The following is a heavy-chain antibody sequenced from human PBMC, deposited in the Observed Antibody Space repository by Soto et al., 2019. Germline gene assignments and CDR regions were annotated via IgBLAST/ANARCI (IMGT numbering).Heavy chain of an antibody. CDR2: IYYSGST. J-gene: IGHJ3*02. Sequence: PSETLSLTCTVSGGSISSSSYCWGWIRQPPGKGLERIGSIYYSGSTYYNPSLKSRVTISVDTSKNQFSLKLSSVTAADTAVYYCARNYGAAPPGIAEKLLRSSRAFAIWGQGTMVTVSS. D-gene: IGHD4-17*01. CDR3: ARNYGAAPPGIAEKLLRSSRAFAI. CDR1: GGSISSSSYC. V-gene: IGHV4-39*01.